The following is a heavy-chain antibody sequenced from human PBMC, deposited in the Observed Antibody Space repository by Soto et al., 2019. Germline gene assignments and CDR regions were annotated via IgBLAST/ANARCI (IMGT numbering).Heavy chain of an antibody. CDR2: IDPSDSYT. V-gene: IGHV5-10-1*01. Sequence: PGESLKISCKGSGYIFTSYWISWGLQMPGKGLEWMGRIDPSDSYTNYSPSFQGHVTISADKSISTAYLQWSSLKASDTAMYYCARLAGYSSGWYEYYYYGMDVWGQGTTVTVSS. CDR1: GYIFTSYW. CDR3: ARLAGYSSGWYEYYYYGMDV. J-gene: IGHJ6*02. D-gene: IGHD6-19*01.